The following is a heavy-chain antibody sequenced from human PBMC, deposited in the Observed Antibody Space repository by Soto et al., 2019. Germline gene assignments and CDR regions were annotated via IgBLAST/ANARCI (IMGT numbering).Heavy chain of an antibody. D-gene: IGHD4-17*01. CDR1: GGAITSSSYF. Sequence: SETLSLTCTVAGGAITSSSYFWSWIRQSPGRGLEYIGYTYYNGRTNYNPSLQSRVTISVDTSTSKFSLNLTSVTAGDTAVYYRARMSRTVNYWGQGTPVTVSS. V-gene: IGHV4-61*01. CDR3: ARMSRTVNY. J-gene: IGHJ4*02. CDR2: TYYNGRT.